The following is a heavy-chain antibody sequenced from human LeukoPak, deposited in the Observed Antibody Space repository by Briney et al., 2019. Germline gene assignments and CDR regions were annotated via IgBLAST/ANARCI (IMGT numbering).Heavy chain of an antibody. J-gene: IGHJ4*02. CDR3: ARDQYSYAHAAH. CDR1: GFTVSSNY. CDR2: IYSGGTT. D-gene: IGHD5-18*01. Sequence: GSLRLSCAASGFTVSSNYMSWVRQAPGKGLEWVSVIYSGGTTYYADSVKGRFTISRDNSKNTLHLQMNSLRAEDTAVYYCARDQYSYAHAAHWGQGTLVTVSS. V-gene: IGHV3-66*01.